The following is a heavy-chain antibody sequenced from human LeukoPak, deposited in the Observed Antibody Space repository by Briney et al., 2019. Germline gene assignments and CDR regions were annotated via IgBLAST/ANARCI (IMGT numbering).Heavy chain of an antibody. D-gene: IGHD6-13*01. J-gene: IGHJ4*02. V-gene: IGHV1-3*01. CDR3: ARSAGSSSWNPHDY. CDR2: INAGNGKT. CDR1: QYAFTDYA. Sequence: GASVKVSCKASQYAFTDYAVHWVRQAPGQRLEWMGWINAGNGKTKYSQSFQGRITITRDTSATTAYMELSSLRSEDTAVYYCARSAGSSSWNPHDYWGQGTLVTVSS.